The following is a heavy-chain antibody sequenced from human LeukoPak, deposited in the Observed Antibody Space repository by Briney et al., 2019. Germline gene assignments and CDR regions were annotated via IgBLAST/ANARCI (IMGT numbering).Heavy chain of an antibody. CDR1: GGSISSGGYY. V-gene: IGHV4-31*03. CDR3: ARAPNCSGGSCYSGRGGYGMDV. CDR2: IYYSGST. J-gene: IGHJ6*02. D-gene: IGHD2-15*01. Sequence: PSQTLSLTCTVSGGSISSGGYYWSWIRQHPGKGLEWIGYIYYSGSTYYNPSLKGRVTISVDTSKNQFSLKLSSVTAADTAVYYCARAPNCSGGSCYSGRGGYGMDVWGQGTTVTVSS.